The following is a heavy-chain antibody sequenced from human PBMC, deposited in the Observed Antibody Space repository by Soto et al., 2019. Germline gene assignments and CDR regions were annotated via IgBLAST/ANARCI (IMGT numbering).Heavy chain of an antibody. CDR1: GFTFSSYA. CDR3: AREDYGDYGGGGV. V-gene: IGHV3-30*04. J-gene: IGHJ4*02. Sequence: QVQLVESGGGVVQPGRSLRLSCAASGFTFSSYAMHWVRQAPGKGLEWVAVISYDGRNKYYADSVKGRFTISRDNSKNTLYLQMNSLRAEDTAVYYCAREDYGDYGGGGVWGQGTLVTVSS. CDR2: ISYDGRNK. D-gene: IGHD4-17*01.